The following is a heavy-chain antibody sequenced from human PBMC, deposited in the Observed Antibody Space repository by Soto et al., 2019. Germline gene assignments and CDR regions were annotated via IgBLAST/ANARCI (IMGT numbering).Heavy chain of an antibody. CDR1: GCSITMGSFY. CDR2: IYYSGSV. J-gene: IGHJ5*01. D-gene: IGHD1-1*01. Sequence: SETLSLTCPVSGCSITMGSFYWGWVRHSPGNGLEWIGSIYYSGSVYYNPSLESRVNISADVSRDQSSLKLTSVTAADTAVYYCARHGTALTAVNWFVSWGHGTLVTVSS. V-gene: IGHV4-39*01. CDR3: ARHGTALTAVNWFVS.